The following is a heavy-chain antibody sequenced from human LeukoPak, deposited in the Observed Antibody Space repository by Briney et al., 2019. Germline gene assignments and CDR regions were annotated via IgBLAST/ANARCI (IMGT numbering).Heavy chain of an antibody. CDR1: GGSISSSSYY. CDR2: IYYSGST. V-gene: IGHV4-39*01. Sequence: SETLSLTCTVSGGSISSSSYYWGWIRQPPGKGLEWIGSIYYSGSTYYNPSLKSRVTISVDTSKNQFSLKLSSVTAADTAVYYCARLRWEPWAGQPSYFDYWGQGTLVTVSS. CDR3: ARLRWEPWAGQPSYFDY. D-gene: IGHD1-26*01. J-gene: IGHJ4*02.